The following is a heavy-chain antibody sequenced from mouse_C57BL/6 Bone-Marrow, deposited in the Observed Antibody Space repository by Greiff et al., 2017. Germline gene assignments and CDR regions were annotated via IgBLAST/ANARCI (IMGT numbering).Heavy chain of an antibody. CDR1: GYTFSDSY. CDR2: INPDNGGT. D-gene: IGHD2-12*01. V-gene: IGHV1-26*01. CDR3: ASYRHLDY. Sequence: EVQLQQSGPELVKPGASVKISCKASGYTFSDSYMNWVKQRPGKGLEWIGGINPDNGGTNYNQKFKGKATVTADKSSSTAYMELRSLTSEDSAVYYCASYRHLDYWGQGTSVTVSS. J-gene: IGHJ4*01.